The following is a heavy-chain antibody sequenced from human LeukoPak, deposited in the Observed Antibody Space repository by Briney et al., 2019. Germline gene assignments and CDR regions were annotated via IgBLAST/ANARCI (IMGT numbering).Heavy chain of an antibody. Sequence: SGPALVKPTQTRTLTCTFSGFSLRTSGMRVRWIRQPPGKALEWLARIDWDDDIFYRTSLKTRLTISKDTSKNQVVLIMTNLDPVDTATYYCARTYSTTSYFFDYWGQGPLVTVSS. J-gene: IGHJ4*02. V-gene: IGHV2-70*04. CDR2: IDWDDDI. D-gene: IGHD2-2*01. CDR1: GFSLRTSGMR. CDR3: ARTYSTTSYFFDY.